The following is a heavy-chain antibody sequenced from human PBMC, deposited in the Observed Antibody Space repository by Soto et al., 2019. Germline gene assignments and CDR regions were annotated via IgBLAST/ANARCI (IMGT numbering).Heavy chain of an antibody. D-gene: IGHD4-17*01. J-gene: IGHJ3*02. V-gene: IGHV3-23*01. Sequence: LRLSCAASGFTFSSYAMSWVRQAPGKGLEWVSAISGSGGSTYYADSVKGRFTISRDNSKNTLYLQMNSLRAEDTAVYYCAKDPLDYGDYLGAFDIWGQGTMVTVSS. CDR3: AKDPLDYGDYLGAFDI. CDR2: ISGSGGST. CDR1: GFTFSSYA.